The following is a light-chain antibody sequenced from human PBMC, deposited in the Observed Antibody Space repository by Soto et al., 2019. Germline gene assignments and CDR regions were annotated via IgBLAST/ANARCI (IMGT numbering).Light chain of an antibody. J-gene: IGLJ2*01. CDR3: SAHASRSTLI. Sequence: SALTQPASVSGSPGQATTISCTGTSSDVGAYNHISWYQQHPGKAPKLMIYDVSNRPSGVSNRFSGFKSGNTASLTISGLQAEDEADYYCSAHASRSTLIFGGGTKVTVL. CDR2: DVS. CDR1: SSDVGAYNH. V-gene: IGLV2-14*03.